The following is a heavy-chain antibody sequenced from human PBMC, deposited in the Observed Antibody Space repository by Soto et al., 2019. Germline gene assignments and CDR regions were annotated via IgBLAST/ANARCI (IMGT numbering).Heavy chain of an antibody. CDR2: VTGSGGQI. D-gene: IGHD2-21*01. V-gene: IGHV3-23*01. CDR1: GFTISTYA. J-gene: IGHJ5*02. Sequence: GGSLRLSCAASGFTISTYAMTWVRQAPGKGLECVSGVTGSGGQIHYADSVKGRFTISKDNSKNTLYLQMSSLREEDTALYYCAKDAVYKDGLWLMDSWGQGTLVTVS. CDR3: AKDAVYKDGLWLMDS.